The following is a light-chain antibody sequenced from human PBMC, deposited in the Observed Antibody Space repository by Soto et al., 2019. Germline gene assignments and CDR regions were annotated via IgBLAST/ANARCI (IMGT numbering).Light chain of an antibody. CDR2: EVS. Sequence: QSALTQPASVSGSPGQSITISCTGTSSDVGGYNYVSWYQQHPGKAPKLVIYEVSNRPSGVSNRFSGSKSGNMASLTISGLQAEDEADYYCSSYTSSSPCVFGTGTKVTVL. CDR3: SSYTSSSPCV. CDR1: SSDVGGYNY. J-gene: IGLJ1*01. V-gene: IGLV2-14*01.